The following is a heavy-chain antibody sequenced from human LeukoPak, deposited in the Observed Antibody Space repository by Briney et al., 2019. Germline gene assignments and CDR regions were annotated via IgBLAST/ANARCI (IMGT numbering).Heavy chain of an antibody. CDR3: ARTTEGGYSYGYFYYYYMDV. Sequence: PSETLSLTCTVSGGSISSGSYYWSWIRQPPGKGLEWIGYIYYSGGTNYKSSLKSRVTISVDTSKNQFSLKLRSVTAADTAVYYCARTTEGGYSYGYFYYYYMDVWGKGTTVTISS. CDR2: IYYSGGT. J-gene: IGHJ6*03. CDR1: GGSISSGSYY. D-gene: IGHD5-18*01. V-gene: IGHV4-61*01.